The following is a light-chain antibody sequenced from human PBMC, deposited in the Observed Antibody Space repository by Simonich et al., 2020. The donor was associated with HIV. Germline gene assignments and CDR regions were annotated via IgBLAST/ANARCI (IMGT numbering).Light chain of an antibody. Sequence: APSPGKDSQSVSSNLAWGQQKPGHAPRLHRYDASTRAPGIQASFSGIGCGTEFTLTISSMQSEDFAVYYCQQYNNWPYTFGQGTKLEIK. V-gene: IGKV3-15*01. CDR3: QQYNNWPYT. CDR1: QSVSSN. CDR2: DAS. J-gene: IGKJ2*01.